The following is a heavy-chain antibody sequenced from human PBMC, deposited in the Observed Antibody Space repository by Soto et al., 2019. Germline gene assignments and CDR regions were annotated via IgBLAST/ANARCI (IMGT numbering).Heavy chain of an antibody. CDR2: INAGNGNT. J-gene: IGHJ4*02. CDR3: ASEPSSGFDY. D-gene: IGHD6-19*01. Sequence: ASVKVSCKASGYTFTSYAMHWVRQAPGQRLEWMGWINAGNGNTKYSQKFQGRVTITRDTSASTVYMELSSLRSEDTAVYYCASEPSSGFDYWGQGTLVTVSS. CDR1: GYTFTSYA. V-gene: IGHV1-3*01.